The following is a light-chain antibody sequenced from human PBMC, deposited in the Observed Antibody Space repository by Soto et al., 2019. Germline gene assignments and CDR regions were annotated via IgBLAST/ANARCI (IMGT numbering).Light chain of an antibody. Sequence: DIVMTQSPLYLPVTPGEPASISCRSSQSLLHSNGYKYLNWYLQKPGQSRLLLIYLTSTRASGVPDRFSGSVSGTDFTLKISKVEADDVGVYYCMQALQSPFTFGPGTKVYIK. CDR1: QSLLHSNGYKY. V-gene: IGKV2-28*01. CDR2: LTS. CDR3: MQALQSPFT. J-gene: IGKJ3*01.